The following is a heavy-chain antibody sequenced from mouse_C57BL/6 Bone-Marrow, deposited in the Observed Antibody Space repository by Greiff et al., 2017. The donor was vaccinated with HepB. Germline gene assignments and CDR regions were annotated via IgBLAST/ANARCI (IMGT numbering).Heavy chain of an antibody. CDR3: ARKGDSNYGAWFAY. Sequence: VQLQQSGPELVKPGASVKMSCKASGYTFTDYNMHWVKQSHGKSLEWIGYINPNNGGTSYNQKFKGKATLTVNKSSSTAYMELRSLTSEDSAVYYCARKGDSNYGAWFAYWGQGTLVTVSA. J-gene: IGHJ3*01. CDR1: GYTFTDYN. CDR2: INPNNGGT. V-gene: IGHV1-22*01. D-gene: IGHD2-5*01.